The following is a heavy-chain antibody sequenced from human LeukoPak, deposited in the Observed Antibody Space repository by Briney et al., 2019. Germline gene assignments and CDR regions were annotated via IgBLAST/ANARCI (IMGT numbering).Heavy chain of an antibody. CDR3: ARVRITMVRGVKGGWFDP. CDR2: IYYSGST. D-gene: IGHD3-10*01. J-gene: IGHJ5*02. CDR1: GGSISSYY. Sequence: SETLSLTCTVSGGSISSYYWSWIRQPPGKGLEWIGYIYYSGSTNYNPSLKSRVTISVDTSKNQFSLKLSSVTAADTAVYYCARVRITMVRGVKGGWFDPWGQGTLVTVSS. V-gene: IGHV4-59*01.